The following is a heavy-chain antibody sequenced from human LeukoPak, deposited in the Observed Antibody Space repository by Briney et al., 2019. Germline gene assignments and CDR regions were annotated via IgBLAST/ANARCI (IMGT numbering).Heavy chain of an antibody. D-gene: IGHD3-22*01. V-gene: IGHV1-69*13. J-gene: IGHJ3*02. CDR2: IIPIFGTA. CDR3: ARPSYYYDSSGRDAFDI. Sequence: SVKVSCTASGGTFSSYAISWVRQAPGQGLEWMGGIIPIFGTANYAQKFQGRVTITADESTSTAYMELSSLRSEDTAVYYCARPSYYYDSSGRDAFDIWGQGTMVTVSS. CDR1: GGTFSSYA.